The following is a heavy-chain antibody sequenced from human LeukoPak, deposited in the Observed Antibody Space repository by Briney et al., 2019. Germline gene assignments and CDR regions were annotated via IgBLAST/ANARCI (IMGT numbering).Heavy chain of an antibody. J-gene: IGHJ4*02. V-gene: IGHV4-61*05. CDR1: GGSISSSGYY. Sequence: PSETLSLTCTVSGGSISSSGYYWGWIRQPPGKGLEWIGYIYYSGSTNYNPSLKSRVTISVDTSKNQFSLKLSSVTAADTAVYYCARSYYYDSSGEHDYWGQGTLVTVSS. D-gene: IGHD3-22*01. CDR2: IYYSGST. CDR3: ARSYYYDSSGEHDY.